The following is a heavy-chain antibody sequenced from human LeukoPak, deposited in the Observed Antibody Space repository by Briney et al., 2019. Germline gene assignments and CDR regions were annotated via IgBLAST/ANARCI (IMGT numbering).Heavy chain of an antibody. D-gene: IGHD6-6*01. CDR3: AKWKYSNSGIDDY. V-gene: IGHV3-23*01. CDR1: GFTFSSYA. Sequence: PGGSLRLSCAASGFTFSSYAMSWVRQAPGKGLEWVSAISGSGGSTYYADSVKGRFTISRDNSKNTLYLQMNSLRAEDTAVYYRAKWKYSNSGIDDYWGQGTLVTVSS. J-gene: IGHJ4*02. CDR2: ISGSGGST.